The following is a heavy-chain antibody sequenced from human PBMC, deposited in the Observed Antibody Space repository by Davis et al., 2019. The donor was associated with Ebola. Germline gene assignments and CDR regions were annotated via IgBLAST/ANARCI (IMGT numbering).Heavy chain of an antibody. CDR3: ARDFFEYSSSSFSDY. CDR2: IPYDGNNI. J-gene: IGHJ4*02. V-gene: IGHV3-30*03. CDR1: GFTFSIYG. D-gene: IGHD6-6*01. Sequence: GASLKISCAASGFTFSIYGMHWVRQAPGKGVEWVAVIPYDGNNIYYADSVEGRFTISRDNSKSTLYLQMDSLRPDDTAVYYCARDFFEYSSSSFSDYWGQGTLVTVSS.